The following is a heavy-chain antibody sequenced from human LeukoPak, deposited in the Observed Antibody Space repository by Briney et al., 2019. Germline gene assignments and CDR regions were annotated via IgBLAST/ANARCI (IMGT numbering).Heavy chain of an antibody. CDR2: VRGSGDST. J-gene: IGHJ5*02. D-gene: IGHD3-16*01. CDR3: AKGGFFSSFDP. Sequence: GGSLRLSCAASGFTFRNYAMNWVRPAPGKGLEWVSTVRGSGDSTFYADSVKGRFTISRDNSKNTLYLQMSSLRAEDTAVYYCAKGGFFSSFDPWGQGTLVTVSS. V-gene: IGHV3-23*01. CDR1: GFTFRNYA.